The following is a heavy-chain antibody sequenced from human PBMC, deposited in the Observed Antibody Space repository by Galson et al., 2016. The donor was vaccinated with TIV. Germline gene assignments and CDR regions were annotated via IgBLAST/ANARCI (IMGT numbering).Heavy chain of an antibody. D-gene: IGHD4-11*01. CDR1: GGTFSSYG. Sequence: SVKVSCKASGGTFSSYGISWVRQSPGQGPECMGRIIPILGLTNYAQKFQGRVTITADTSTNIAYMELSSLRSEDTAGYFCAFTMTTITSVDYWGQGTLVTVSS. V-gene: IGHV1-69*04. CDR2: IIPILGLT. CDR3: AFTMTTITSVDY. J-gene: IGHJ4*02.